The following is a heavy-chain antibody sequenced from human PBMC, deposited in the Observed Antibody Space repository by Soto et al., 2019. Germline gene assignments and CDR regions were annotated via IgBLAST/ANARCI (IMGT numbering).Heavy chain of an antibody. CDR3: ARLNTVTTDYYYYMDV. V-gene: IGHV1-18*01. D-gene: IGHD4-17*01. J-gene: IGHJ6*03. Sequence: ASVKVSCKASGYTFTSYGISWVRQAPGQGLEWMGWISAYNGNTNYAQKLQGRVTMTTDTSTSTAYMELRRLRSDDTAVYYWARLNTVTTDYYYYMDVWGKGTTVTVSS. CDR2: ISAYNGNT. CDR1: GYTFTSYG.